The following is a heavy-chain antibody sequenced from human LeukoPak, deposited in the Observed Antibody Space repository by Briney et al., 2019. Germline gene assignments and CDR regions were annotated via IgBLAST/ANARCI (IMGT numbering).Heavy chain of an antibody. J-gene: IGHJ5*02. V-gene: IGHV1-2*02. CDR1: GYSFTDFY. CDR2: INPNSGGT. D-gene: IGHD2-21*01. Sequence: ASVKVSCKTSGYSFTDFYMHWVRQAPGQGLEWMGWINPNSGGTSSAQKFQGRVTMTRDTSITTVYMEVSWLTSDDTAIYYCARADRLHGGPYLIGPWGQGTLVTVSS. CDR3: ARADRLHGGPYLIGP.